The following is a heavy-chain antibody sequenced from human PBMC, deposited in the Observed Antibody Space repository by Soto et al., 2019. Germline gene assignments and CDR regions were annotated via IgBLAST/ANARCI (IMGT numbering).Heavy chain of an antibody. D-gene: IGHD3-10*01. V-gene: IGHV3-48*02. J-gene: IGHJ3*02. Sequence: AGGSLRLSCAASGFTFSSYSMNWVRQAPGKGLEWVSYISSSSSTIYYADSVKGRFTISRDNAKNSLYLQMNSLRDEDTAVYYCARDLITMVRGVIAFDIWGQGTMVTVSS. CDR3: ARDLITMVRGVIAFDI. CDR2: ISSSSSTI. CDR1: GFTFSSYS.